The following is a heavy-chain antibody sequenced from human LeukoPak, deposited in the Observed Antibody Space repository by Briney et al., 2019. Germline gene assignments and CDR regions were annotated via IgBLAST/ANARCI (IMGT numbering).Heavy chain of an antibody. CDR1: GFTFSSYT. D-gene: IGHD1-7*01. J-gene: IGHJ6*03. CDR2: ISYDGTNK. Sequence: GGSLRLSCAASGFTFSSYTMHWVRQAAGKGLEWVAVISYDGTNKNFADSVKGRLTISRDNSKNTMYLQMNSLRAEDTAVYYCATDPTGPNYNMDVWGKGTTVTVSS. V-gene: IGHV3-30*01. CDR3: ATDPTGPNYNMDV.